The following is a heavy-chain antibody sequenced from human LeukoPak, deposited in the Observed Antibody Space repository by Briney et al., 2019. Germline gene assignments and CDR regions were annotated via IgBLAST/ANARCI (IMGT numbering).Heavy chain of an antibody. CDR3: ARSSSTSTPTTYFDY. Sequence: SETLSLTCTVSGGSISSYYWSWIRQPAGKGLEWIGRIYTSGSTNYNPSLKSRVTMSVDTSKNKFSLKLSSVTAADTAVYYCARSSSTSTPTTYFDYWGQGTLVTVSS. D-gene: IGHD2-2*01. CDR1: GGSISSYY. V-gene: IGHV4-4*07. J-gene: IGHJ4*02. CDR2: IYTSGST.